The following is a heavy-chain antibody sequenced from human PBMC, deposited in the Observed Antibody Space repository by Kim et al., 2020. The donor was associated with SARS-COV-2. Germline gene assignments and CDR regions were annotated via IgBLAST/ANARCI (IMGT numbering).Heavy chain of an antibody. V-gene: IGHV3-48*02. CDR2: ISSSSTI. CDR3: ARDPPPKGYAFDI. J-gene: IGHJ3*02. CDR1: GFTFSSYS. Sequence: GGSLRLSCAASGFTFSSYSMNWVRQAPGKGLEWVSYISSSSTIYYADSVKGRFTISRDNAKNSLYLQMNSLRDEDTAVYYCARDPPPKGYAFDIWGQGTMVTVSS.